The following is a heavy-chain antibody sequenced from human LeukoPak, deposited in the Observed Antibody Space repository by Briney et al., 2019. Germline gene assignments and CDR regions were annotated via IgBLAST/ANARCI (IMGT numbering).Heavy chain of an antibody. J-gene: IGHJ4*02. D-gene: IGHD3-10*01. CDR3: ARLTRYYYGPHYY. CDR2: IYPGDSDT. Sequence: GESLKISCKGSGYSFTNYWIGWVRQMPGKGLEWMGIIYPGDSDTRYSPSFQGQVTISVDKSISTAYLQWSSLKASDSAMYYCARLTRYYYGPHYYWGQGTLVTVSS. V-gene: IGHV5-51*01. CDR1: GYSFTNYW.